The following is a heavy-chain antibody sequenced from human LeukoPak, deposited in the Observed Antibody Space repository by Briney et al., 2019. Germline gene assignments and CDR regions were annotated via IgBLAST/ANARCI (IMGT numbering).Heavy chain of an antibody. J-gene: IGHJ4*02. CDR2: IHSDEIRT. CDR3: ARGIYGDPVAFDY. Sequence: GGSLRLSCAASGFTFSSYWMHWVRQAPGRGLVWVSRIHSDEIRTNYADSVTGRFTISRDNAKNTVYLQMNGLRNEDTAVYYCARGIYGDPVAFDYWGQGTLVTVSS. V-gene: IGHV3-74*01. CDR1: GFTFSSYW. D-gene: IGHD4/OR15-4a*01.